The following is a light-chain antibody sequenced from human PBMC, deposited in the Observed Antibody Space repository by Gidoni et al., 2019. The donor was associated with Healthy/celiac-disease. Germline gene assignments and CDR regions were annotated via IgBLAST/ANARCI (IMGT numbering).Light chain of an antibody. Sequence: DIVMTQSPDSLAWSLGARATINCKSSQSVLYSSNNQTSLAWYQQKTGQPPKLLIYWASTRAAGVPERCRGSGSGREFNLTISSLKAEEVAVYYCKQDYSNRRTFGQGTKVEIK. CDR3: KQDYSNRRT. CDR2: WAS. J-gene: IGKJ1*01. V-gene: IGKV4-1*01. CDR1: QSVLYSSNNQTS.